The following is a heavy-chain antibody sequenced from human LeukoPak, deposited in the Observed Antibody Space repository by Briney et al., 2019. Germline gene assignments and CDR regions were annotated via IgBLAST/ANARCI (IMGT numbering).Heavy chain of an antibody. CDR2: IHYDGNNK. Sequence: GGSLRLSCAASGFTFSTYGMHWVRQAPGKGLEWVTFIHYDGNNKYYADSVKGRFTISRDNSKNTLYLQMNSLRAEDTAVYYCAKGRGWEASYYYYYMDVWGKGTTVTISS. CDR3: AKGRGWEASYYYYYMDV. CDR1: GFTFSTYG. V-gene: IGHV3-30*02. D-gene: IGHD1-26*01. J-gene: IGHJ6*03.